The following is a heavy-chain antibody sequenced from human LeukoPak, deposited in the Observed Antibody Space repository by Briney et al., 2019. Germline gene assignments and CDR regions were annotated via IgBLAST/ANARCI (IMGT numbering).Heavy chain of an antibody. V-gene: IGHV3-66*01. CDR2: IYSGGST. J-gene: IGHJ4*02. Sequence: PGGSLRLSCAASGFTVSSNYMSWVRQAPGKGLEWVSVIYSGGSTYYADSVKGRFTISRDNSKNTLYLQMNSLRAEDTAVYYCAREVPQDYYGSGGLLYWGQGTLVTVSS. CDR1: GFTVSSNY. CDR3: AREVPQDYYGSGGLLY. D-gene: IGHD3-10*01.